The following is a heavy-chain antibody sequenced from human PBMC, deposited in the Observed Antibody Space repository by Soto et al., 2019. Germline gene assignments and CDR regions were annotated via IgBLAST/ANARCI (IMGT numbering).Heavy chain of an antibody. D-gene: IGHD2-21*02. CDR3: AKDSRIVVVTAPYDY. CDR1: GFTFSSYG. J-gene: IGHJ4*02. V-gene: IGHV3-30*18. Sequence: QVQLVESGGGVVQPGRSLRLSCAASGFTFSSYGMHWVRQAPGKGLEWVAVISYDGSNKYYADSVQGRFTISRDNSKNTLYLQMNSLIAEDTAVYYCAKDSRIVVVTAPYDYWGQGTLFTVSS. CDR2: ISYDGSNK.